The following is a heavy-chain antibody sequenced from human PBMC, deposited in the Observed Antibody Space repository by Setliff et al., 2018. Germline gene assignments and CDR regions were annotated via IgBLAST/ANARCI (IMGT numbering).Heavy chain of an antibody. D-gene: IGHD2-15*01. CDR3: AKTPPTDWYFDL. J-gene: IGHJ2*01. CDR2: IWYDGSNK. CDR1: GLSLGNYA. Sequence: PWGSLRLSCAASGLSLGNYAMHWVRQAPDKGLEWVAAIWYDGSNKFYADSVKGRFTISRDTSKNTLGLEMSSLRVEDTAVYYCAKTPPTDWYFDLWGRGTLVTVSS. V-gene: IGHV3-30*02.